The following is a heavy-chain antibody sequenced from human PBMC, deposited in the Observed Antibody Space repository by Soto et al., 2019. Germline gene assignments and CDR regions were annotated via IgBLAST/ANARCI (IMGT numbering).Heavy chain of an antibody. Sequence: EVPVVESGGGLVQPGGSLRLSCAASGFSFSSYIMNWVRQAPGKGLEWVSSISSSSTTIYYADSVMGRFTISRDNAKNSLYRQINSLRAEDTAVYYCARDREYGSGGNCYETGSDYWGQGTLVTVSS. D-gene: IGHD2-15*01. J-gene: IGHJ4*02. V-gene: IGHV3-48*01. CDR2: ISSSSTTI. CDR3: ARDREYGSGGNCYETGSDY. CDR1: GFSFSSYI.